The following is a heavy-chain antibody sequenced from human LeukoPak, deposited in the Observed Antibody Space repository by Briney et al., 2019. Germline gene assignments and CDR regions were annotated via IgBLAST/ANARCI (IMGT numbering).Heavy chain of an antibody. V-gene: IGHV3-7*01. J-gene: IGHJ4*02. CDR3: ARDFIVVVTAEYYFDY. CDR1: GFTFSNYY. D-gene: IGHD2-21*02. Sequence: GGSLRLSCAASGFTFSNYYMSWIRQAPGKGLEWVANIKQDGSEKYYVDSVKGRFTISRDNAKNSLYLQMNSLRAEDTAVYYCARDFIVVVTAEYYFDYWGQGTLVTVSS. CDR2: IKQDGSEK.